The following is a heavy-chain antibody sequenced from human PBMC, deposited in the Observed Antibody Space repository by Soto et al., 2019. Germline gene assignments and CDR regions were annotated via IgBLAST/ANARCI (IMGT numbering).Heavy chain of an antibody. J-gene: IGHJ4*02. V-gene: IGHV3-72*01. Sequence: PGGSLRLSCAASGFTFSDHYMDWVRQASGKGLEWVGRIRNKANSYTAEYAASVKGRFTISRDDSKNTLYLQMNSLKTEDTAVYYCTTDKKYYYDSSGYRREDFDYWGQGTLVTVSS. D-gene: IGHD3-22*01. CDR3: TTDKKYYYDSSGYRREDFDY. CDR1: GFTFSDHY. CDR2: IRNKANSYTA.